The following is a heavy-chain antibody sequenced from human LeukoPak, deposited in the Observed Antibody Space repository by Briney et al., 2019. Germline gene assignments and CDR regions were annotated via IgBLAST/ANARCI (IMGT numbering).Heavy chain of an antibody. V-gene: IGHV3-48*03. D-gene: IGHD6-13*01. CDR3: AKDYIAAAGRNDY. CDR2: ISSSGSTI. CDR1: GFTFSSYE. J-gene: IGHJ4*02. Sequence: GGSLRLSCAASGFTFSSYEMNWVRQAPGKGLEWVSYISSSGSTIYYADSVRGRFTISRDNSKNTLYLQMNSLRAEDTAVYYCAKDYIAAAGRNDYWGQGTLVTVSS.